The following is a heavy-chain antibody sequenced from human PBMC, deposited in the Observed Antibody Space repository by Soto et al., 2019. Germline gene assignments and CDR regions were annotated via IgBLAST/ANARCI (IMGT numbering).Heavy chain of an antibody. V-gene: IGHV1-46*01. J-gene: IGHJ6*02. CDR2: INPSGGST. Sequence: GASVKVSCKASGYTFTSYYMHWVRQAPGQGLEWMGIINPSGGSTSYAQKFQGRVTMTRDTSTSTVYMELSSLRSEDTAVYYCASEPLPSRYCSSTSCYYYYGMDVWGQGTTVTVSS. D-gene: IGHD2-2*01. CDR1: GYTFTSYY. CDR3: ASEPLPSRYCSSTSCYYYYGMDV.